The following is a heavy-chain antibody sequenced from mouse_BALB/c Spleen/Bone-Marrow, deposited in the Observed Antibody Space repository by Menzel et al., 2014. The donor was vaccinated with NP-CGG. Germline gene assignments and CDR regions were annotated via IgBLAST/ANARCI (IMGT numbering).Heavy chain of an antibody. Sequence: EVMLVESGGDLVKPGGSLKLSCAASGFTFSSYGMSRVRQTPDKRLEWVATISTGGTQTYYTDSVKGRFTISRDNAKNTLYLQMSSLKSEDSAIYYCARRGYDNSYWYFGVWGAGTTVTVSS. CDR2: ISTGGTQT. J-gene: IGHJ1*01. V-gene: IGHV5-6*02. CDR3: ARRGYDNSYWYFGV. D-gene: IGHD2-3*01. CDR1: GFTFSSYG.